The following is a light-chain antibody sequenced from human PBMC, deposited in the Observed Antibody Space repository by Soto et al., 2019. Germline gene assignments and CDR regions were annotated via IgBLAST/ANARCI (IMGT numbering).Light chain of an antibody. Sequence: EIVMTQSPATLSVSPGERATLSCRASQSVSSNLAWYQQKPGQAPRLLIYGASTRATGIPARFSGSGSGTEFTLTISSLQSEDFAVYYCQHYNNWPQEWATFGGGTKVEIK. J-gene: IGKJ4*01. CDR2: GAS. V-gene: IGKV3D-15*01. CDR3: QHYNNWPQEWAT. CDR1: QSVSSN.